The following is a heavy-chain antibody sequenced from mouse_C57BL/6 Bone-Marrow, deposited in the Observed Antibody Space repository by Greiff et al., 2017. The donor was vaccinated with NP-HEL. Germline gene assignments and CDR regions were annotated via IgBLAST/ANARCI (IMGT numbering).Heavy chain of an antibody. V-gene: IGHV1-85*01. CDR3: ARGAAGSSFYYFDY. J-gene: IGHJ2*01. D-gene: IGHD1-1*01. CDR1: GYTFTSYD. Sequence: QVQLKESGPELVKPGASVKLSCKASGYTFTSYDINWVKQRPGQGLEWIGWIYPRDGSTKYNAKFKGKATLTVDTSSSTAYMELHSLTSEDSAVYFCARGAAGSSFYYFDYWGQGTTLTVSS. CDR2: IYPRDGST.